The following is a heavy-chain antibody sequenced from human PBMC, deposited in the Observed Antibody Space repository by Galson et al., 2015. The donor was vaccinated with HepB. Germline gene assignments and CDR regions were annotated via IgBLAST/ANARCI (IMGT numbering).Heavy chain of an antibody. D-gene: IGHD3-16*01. CDR1: GFTFSSYS. V-gene: IGHV3-48*01. J-gene: IGHJ4*02. Sequence: SLRLSCAASGFTFSSYSMNWVRQAPGKGLEWVSYISSSSTIYYADSVKGRFTISRDNAKNSLYLQMNSLRAEDTAVYYCARGKGGDYWGQGTLVTVSS. CDR2: ISSSSTI. CDR3: ARGKGGDY.